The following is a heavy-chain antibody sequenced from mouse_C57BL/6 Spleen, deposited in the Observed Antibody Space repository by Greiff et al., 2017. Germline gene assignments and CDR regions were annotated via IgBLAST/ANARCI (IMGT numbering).Heavy chain of an antibody. Sequence: VQLQQSGSELRSPGSSVKLSCKDFDSEVFPIAYMSWVRQKPGHGFEWIGGILPSIGRTIYGEKFEDKATLDADTLSNTAYLELNSLTSEDSAIYYCARGENYYGSSYWYFDVWGTGTTVTVSS. CDR3: ARGENYYGSSYWYFDV. CDR2: ILPSIGRT. D-gene: IGHD1-1*01. CDR1: DSEVFPIAY. J-gene: IGHJ1*03. V-gene: IGHV15-2*01.